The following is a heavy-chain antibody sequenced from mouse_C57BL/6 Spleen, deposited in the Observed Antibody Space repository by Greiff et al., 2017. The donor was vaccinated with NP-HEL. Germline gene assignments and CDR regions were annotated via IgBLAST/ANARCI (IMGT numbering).Heavy chain of an antibody. D-gene: IGHD1-1*01. V-gene: IGHV1-20*01. J-gene: IGHJ3*01. Sequence: VQLQQSGPELVKPGDSVKISCKASGYSFTGYFMNWVMQSHGKSLEWIGRINPYNGDTFYNQKFKGKATLTVDKSSSTAHMELRSLTSEDSAVYYCARGGSYGSSSWFAYWGQGTLVTVSA. CDR3: ARGGSYGSSSWFAY. CDR1: GYSFTGYF. CDR2: INPYNGDT.